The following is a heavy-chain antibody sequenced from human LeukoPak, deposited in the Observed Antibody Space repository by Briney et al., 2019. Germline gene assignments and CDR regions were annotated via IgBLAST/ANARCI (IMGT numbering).Heavy chain of an antibody. D-gene: IGHD2-2*01. CDR2: MNPNSGNT. CDR3: ASSYCSGTSCYAGVAPFDY. Sequence: GASVKVSCKASGYTFTSYDINWVRQATGQGLEWMGWMNPNSGNTGYAQKFQGRVTMTRNTSISTAYMELSSLRSEDTAVYYCASSYCSGTSCYAGVAPFDYWGQGTLVTVSS. V-gene: IGHV1-8*01. J-gene: IGHJ4*02. CDR1: GYTFTSYD.